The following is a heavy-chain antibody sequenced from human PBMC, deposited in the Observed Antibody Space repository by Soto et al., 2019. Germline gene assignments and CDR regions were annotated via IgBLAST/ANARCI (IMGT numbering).Heavy chain of an antibody. J-gene: IGHJ4*02. CDR2: FDPEDGET. CDR3: ATNRFGYISYFDY. V-gene: IGHV1-24*01. Sequence: ASLKVSCKVSGDTLTELSMHWVRQAPGKGLEWMGGFDPEDGETIYAQKFQGRVTMTEDTSTDTAYMELSSLRSEDTAVYYCATNRFGYISYFDYWGQGTLVTVSS. D-gene: IGHD3-10*01. CDR1: GDTLTELS.